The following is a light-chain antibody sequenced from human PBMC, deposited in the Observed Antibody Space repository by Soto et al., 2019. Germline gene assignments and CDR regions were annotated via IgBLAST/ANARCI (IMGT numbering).Light chain of an antibody. CDR3: TSYTRVSSVDVV. CDR2: DVS. J-gene: IGLJ2*01. Sequence: QSALTQPASVSGSPGQSITISCTGTSSDIGTYNYVSWYQQHPGKAPKLMIYDVSDRPSGVSSRFSGSKSGNTASLTISGLQAEDEADYYCTSYTRVSSVDVVFGGGTKVTVL. V-gene: IGLV2-14*01. CDR1: SSDIGTYNY.